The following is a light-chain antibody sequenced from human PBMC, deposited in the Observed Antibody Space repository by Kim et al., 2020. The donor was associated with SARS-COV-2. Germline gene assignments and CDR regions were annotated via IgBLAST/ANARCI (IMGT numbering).Light chain of an antibody. J-gene: IGKJ2*01. V-gene: IGKV1-5*03. CDR1: KNINNW. Sequence: LSAAVGDSVTITCRASKNINNWLAWYQLRPGRAPKLLIYKASNLESGVPSRFSGSGSGTEFTLTIYSLQPDDFATYYCQQYDTYHTFGQGTKLEI. CDR2: KAS. CDR3: QQYDTYHT.